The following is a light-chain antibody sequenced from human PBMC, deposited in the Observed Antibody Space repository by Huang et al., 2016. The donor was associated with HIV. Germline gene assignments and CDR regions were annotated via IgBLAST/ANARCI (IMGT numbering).Light chain of an antibody. Sequence: DMQMTQFPSTLSASVGDRVTITCRASQSIGTSLAWYQQQPGKAPNPLIYKASTLESGVPSRFSGSGSGTEFTLTISSLQPDDFATYYCQQYNSYSKLTFGGGTKVEIK. CDR2: KAS. CDR3: QQYNSYSKLT. V-gene: IGKV1-5*03. J-gene: IGKJ4*01. CDR1: QSIGTS.